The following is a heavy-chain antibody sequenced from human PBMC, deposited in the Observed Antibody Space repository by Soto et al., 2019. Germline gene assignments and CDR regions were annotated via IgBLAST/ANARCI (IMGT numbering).Heavy chain of an antibody. D-gene: IGHD2-2*01. CDR3: ARDRVEFCSITIFYRGYYYYIDF. V-gene: IGHV3-48*01. Sequence: GGSLRLSCAASGFTLSRYNMYWVRQAPGKGMEWVSYISSSSSTIYYADSVKGRFTISRDNAKNSLYLQMNSLRAEDTAVYYCARDRVEFCSITIFYRGYYYYIDFCCKAPTLTL. CDR2: ISSSSSTI. J-gene: IGHJ6*03. CDR1: GFTLSRYN.